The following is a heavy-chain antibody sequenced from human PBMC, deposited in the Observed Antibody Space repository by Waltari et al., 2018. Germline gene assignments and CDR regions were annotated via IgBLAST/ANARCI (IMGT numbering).Heavy chain of an antibody. CDR2: ISAYNGNT. J-gene: IGHJ1*01. CDR3: ARDRGGLEYFQH. D-gene: IGHD2-15*01. V-gene: IGHV1-18*01. Sequence: QVQLVQSGAEVNKPGASVMVSCKASGYTFPSYGISWLRQAPGQGLEWMVWISAYNGNTNDAQKLQGRVTMTTDTSTSTAYMELRSLRSDDTAVYYCARDRGGLEYFQHWGQGTLVTVSS. CDR1: GYTFPSYG.